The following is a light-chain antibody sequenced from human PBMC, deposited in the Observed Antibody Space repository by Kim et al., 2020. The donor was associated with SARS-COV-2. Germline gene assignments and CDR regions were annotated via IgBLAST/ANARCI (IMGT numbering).Light chain of an antibody. V-gene: IGKV3-15*01. CDR2: GAS. CDR3: QQYSHWPPYT. J-gene: IGKJ2*01. Sequence: EVVMTQSPATLSVSPGERVTLSCRASQYIDTNLAWYQQKPGQAPRLLIYGASTRATDIPARFSGSGSGTEFTLIISSLQSEDFAVYYCQQYSHWPPYTFGQGTKLEI. CDR1: QYIDTN.